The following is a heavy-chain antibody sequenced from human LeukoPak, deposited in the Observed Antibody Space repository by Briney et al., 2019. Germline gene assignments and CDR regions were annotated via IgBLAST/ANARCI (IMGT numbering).Heavy chain of an antibody. CDR3: AREGAYCSGTDCFATTVDA. Sequence: SQTLSLTCNVSGYSISSGDYYWTWIRQPAGKGLEWIGRVDLGGRRSYNPSLISRVTVSVDPSKNQFSLSLPSVTAADTATYYCAREGAYCSGTDCFATTVDAWGPGALVTVSS. D-gene: IGHD2-2*01. CDR2: VDLGGRR. V-gene: IGHV4-61*02. CDR1: GYSISSGDYY. J-gene: IGHJ5*02.